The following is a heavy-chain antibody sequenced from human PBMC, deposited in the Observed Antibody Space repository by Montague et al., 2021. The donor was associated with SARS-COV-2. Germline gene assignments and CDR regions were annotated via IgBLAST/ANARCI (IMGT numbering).Heavy chain of an antibody. J-gene: IGHJ4*02. D-gene: IGHD3-22*01. CDR1: GGSISSSSYY. V-gene: IGHV4-39*01. CDR3: ARQVGIMIVVVIIKLRYYFDY. Sequence: SETLSLTCTVSGGSISSSSYYWGWIRQPPGKGLEWIGSMYYSGSTYYXXXLKSRVTISVDTSKNQFSLKLSSVTAADTAVYYCARQVGIMIVVVIIKLRYYFDYWGQGTLVTVSS. CDR2: MYYSGST.